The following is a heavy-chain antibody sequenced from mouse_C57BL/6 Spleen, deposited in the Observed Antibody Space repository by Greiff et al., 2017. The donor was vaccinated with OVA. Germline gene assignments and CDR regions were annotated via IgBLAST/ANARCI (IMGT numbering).Heavy chain of an antibody. Sequence: VQLQQSGPELVKPGASVKISCKASGYSFTSYYIHWVKQRPGQGLEWIGWIYPGSGNTKYNEKFKGKATLTADTSSSTAYMQLSSLTSEDSAVYYCARSVYSNFFAYWGQGTLVTVSA. CDR3: ARSVYSNFFAY. CDR2: IYPGSGNT. V-gene: IGHV1-66*01. J-gene: IGHJ3*01. D-gene: IGHD2-5*01. CDR1: GYSFTSYY.